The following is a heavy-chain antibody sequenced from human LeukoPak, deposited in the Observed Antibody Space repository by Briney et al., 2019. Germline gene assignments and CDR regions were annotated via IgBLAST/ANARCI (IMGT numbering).Heavy chain of an antibody. Sequence: GGSLRLSCTASGFTFDDYAMHWVRQVPGKGLEWVSGISWNSGRTDYADSVKGRFTISRDNAKNSLYMQMNSLRAEDTAVYYCARELAVTGPFDYWGQGTLVTVSS. CDR1: GFTFDDYA. CDR3: ARELAVTGPFDY. CDR2: ISWNSGRT. J-gene: IGHJ4*02. D-gene: IGHD6-19*01. V-gene: IGHV3-9*01.